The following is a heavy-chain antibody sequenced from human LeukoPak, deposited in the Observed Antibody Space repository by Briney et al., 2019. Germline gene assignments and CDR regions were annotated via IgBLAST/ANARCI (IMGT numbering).Heavy chain of an antibody. V-gene: IGHV4-39*01. Sequence: SETLSLTCFVSGGSISSSSYYWAWIRQPPGKGLEWIGSIYYTGSTYYNPSLKSRVAISLDTSKNQLSLKLSSVTATDTAVYYCARHRLVETTFDYWGQGTLVTVSS. CDR2: IYYTGST. CDR3: ARHRLVETTFDY. CDR1: GGSISSSSYY. D-gene: IGHD1-26*01. J-gene: IGHJ4*02.